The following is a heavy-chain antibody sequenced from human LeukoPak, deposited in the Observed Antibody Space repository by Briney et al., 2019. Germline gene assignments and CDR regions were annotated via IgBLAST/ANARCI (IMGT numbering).Heavy chain of an antibody. D-gene: IGHD1-26*01. CDR1: GGSIISYY. J-gene: IGHJ4*02. Sequence: SETLSLTCTVPGGSIISYYWSWIRQPAGEGREWIGRIYTRGSTNYNASLKSRVSMSVDTSKNQFSLKLSSVTGADTAVFYCARENSGSYREFDYWGQGTLVTVSS. V-gene: IGHV4-4*07. CDR3: ARENSGSYREFDY. CDR2: IYTRGST.